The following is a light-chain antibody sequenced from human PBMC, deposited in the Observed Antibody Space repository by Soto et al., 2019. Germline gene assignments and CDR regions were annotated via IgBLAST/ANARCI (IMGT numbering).Light chain of an antibody. V-gene: IGKV3-20*01. Sequence: DMVLTQSPGTLSLSPGEGATLSCWASQSVTSTFLAWYQRKPGQPPRLLIYGASSRATGVPDRFSGSGSGTHFTLTINRLEPEDFAVYYCQQYGDSVWTFGQGTKVEIK. CDR1: QSVTSTF. CDR2: GAS. CDR3: QQYGDSVWT. J-gene: IGKJ1*01.